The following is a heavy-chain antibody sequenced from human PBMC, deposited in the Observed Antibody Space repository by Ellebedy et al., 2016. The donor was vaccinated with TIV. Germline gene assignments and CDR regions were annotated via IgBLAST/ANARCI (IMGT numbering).Heavy chain of an antibody. CDR3: ASSPGIAVAGTS. CDR2: IYYSGST. J-gene: IGHJ5*02. Sequence: GSLRLXXTVSGGSISSSSYYWGWIRQPPGKGLEWIGSIYYSGSTYYNPSLKSRVTISVDTSKNQFSLKLSSVTAADTAVYYCASSPGIAVAGTSWGQGTLVTVSS. CDR1: GGSISSSSYY. V-gene: IGHV4-39*01. D-gene: IGHD6-19*01.